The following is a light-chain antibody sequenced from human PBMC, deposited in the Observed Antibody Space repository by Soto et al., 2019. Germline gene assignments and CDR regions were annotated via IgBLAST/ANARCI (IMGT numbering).Light chain of an antibody. V-gene: IGKV1-12*01. CDR3: QQNNIFTRT. J-gene: IGKJ1*01. CDR2: DAS. Sequence: DIQMTQSPSSVSASVGDRVTITCRASQDISRWLAWYQQKPGKAPRLLIYDASNLESGVPSRFSGSGSGTDFTITISSLRPEDSATYYCQQNNIFTRTFGRGTKVEVK. CDR1: QDISRW.